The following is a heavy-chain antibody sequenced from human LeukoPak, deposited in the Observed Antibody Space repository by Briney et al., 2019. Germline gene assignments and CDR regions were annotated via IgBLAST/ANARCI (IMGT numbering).Heavy chain of an antibody. CDR1: GYTFTGYY. CDR2: INPNSGGT. J-gene: IGHJ4*02. Sequence: ASVKVSCKASGYTFTGYYMHWVRQAPGQGLEWMGWINPNSGGTNYAQKLQGRVTMTTDTSTSTAYMELRSLRSDDTAVYYCARDPLAPYYYDSSGPPNFDYWGQGTLVTVSS. D-gene: IGHD3-22*01. V-gene: IGHV1-2*02. CDR3: ARDPLAPYYYDSSGPPNFDY.